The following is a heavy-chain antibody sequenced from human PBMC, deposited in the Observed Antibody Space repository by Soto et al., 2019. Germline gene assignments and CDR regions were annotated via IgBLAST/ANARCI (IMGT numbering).Heavy chain of an antibody. CDR1: GDSLSSGGHY. V-gene: IGHV4-31*03. Sequence: SETLSLTCTVSGDSLSSGGHYWSWIRQHPGKGLEWIGHIYDSVNTYYSPSLRSRVTISADMSKNQFSLNLRSVTAADTAVYYCARVDHRGHFAILTDYWGQGTLVTVSS. CDR3: ARVDHRGHFAILTDY. D-gene: IGHD3-9*01. J-gene: IGHJ4*02. CDR2: IYDSVNT.